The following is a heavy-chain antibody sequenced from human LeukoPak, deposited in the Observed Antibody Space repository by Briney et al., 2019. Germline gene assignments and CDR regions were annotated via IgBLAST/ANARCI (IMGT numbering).Heavy chain of an antibody. D-gene: IGHD3-16*02. CDR1: GGTFSSYA. Sequence: ASVKVSCKASGGTFSSYAISWVRQAPGQGLEWMGGIIPLFGTANYAQKFQGRVTITTDESTSTAYMELSSLRSEDTAVYYCARDPSPVGKSYRSYWYFDLWGRGTLVTVSS. J-gene: IGHJ2*01. V-gene: IGHV1-69*05. CDR2: IIPLFGTA. CDR3: ARDPSPVGKSYRSYWYFDL.